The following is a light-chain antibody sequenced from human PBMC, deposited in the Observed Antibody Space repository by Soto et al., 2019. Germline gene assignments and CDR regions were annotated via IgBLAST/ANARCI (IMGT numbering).Light chain of an antibody. CDR1: QSIRYS. V-gene: IGKV3-11*01. CDR2: DVS. J-gene: IGKJ5*01. Sequence: EIVLTQSPATLPLSPGERATLSCRASQSIRYSLVWYQQRPGQAPRLLMYDVSNRATGIPARFRGRGSETDFTLTISSLEPEDVALYYCLQRYSSPITFGQRTRLEMK. CDR3: LQRYSSPIT.